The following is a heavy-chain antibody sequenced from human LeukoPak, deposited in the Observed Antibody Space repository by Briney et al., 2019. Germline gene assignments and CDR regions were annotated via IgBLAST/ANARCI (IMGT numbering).Heavy chain of an antibody. V-gene: IGHV1-2*02. CDR2: INPNSGGT. CDR3: ARDSQPAAMSVPAWFDP. J-gene: IGHJ5*02. Sequence: ASVKVSCKASGYTFTGYYMHWVRQAPGQGLEWMGWINPNSGGTNYAQKFQGRVTMTRDTSISTAYMELSRLRSDDTAVYYCARDSQPAAMSVPAWFDPRGQGTLVTVSS. CDR1: GYTFTGYY. D-gene: IGHD2-2*01.